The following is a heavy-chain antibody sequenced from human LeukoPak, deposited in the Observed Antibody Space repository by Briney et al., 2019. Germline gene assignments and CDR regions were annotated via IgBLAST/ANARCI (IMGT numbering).Heavy chain of an antibody. Sequence: SVKVSCKASGGTFSSYAISWGRQAPGHGLGSMGGSIPIFGTANYAQKFQGRVTINADESTSTAYMELSSLRSEDTAVYYCARDLAYCSGGSCYGPFDYWGQGTLVTVSS. V-gene: IGHV1-69*13. D-gene: IGHD2-15*01. CDR2: SIPIFGTA. CDR3: ARDLAYCSGGSCYGPFDY. CDR1: GGTFSSYA. J-gene: IGHJ4*02.